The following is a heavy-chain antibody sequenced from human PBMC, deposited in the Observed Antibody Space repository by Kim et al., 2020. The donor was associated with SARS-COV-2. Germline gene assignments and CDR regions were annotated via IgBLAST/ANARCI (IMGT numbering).Heavy chain of an antibody. CDR3: ARGKYDGGNSGNYYYYMDV. V-gene: IGHV4-34*01. J-gene: IGHJ6*03. CDR2: INHSGST. Sequence: SETLSLTCAVYGGSFSGYYWSWIRQPPGKGLEWIGEINHSGSTNYNPSLKSRVTISVDTSKNQFSLKLSSVTAADTAVYYCARGKYDGGNSGNYYYYMDVWGKGTTVTVSS. CDR1: GGSFSGYY. D-gene: IGHD2-21*02.